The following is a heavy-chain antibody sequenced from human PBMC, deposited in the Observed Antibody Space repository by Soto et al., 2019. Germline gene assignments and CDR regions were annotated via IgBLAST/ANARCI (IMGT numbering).Heavy chain of an antibody. CDR3: ARDRNYYDSSGYLFDY. D-gene: IGHD3-22*01. CDR1: GFTFSSYG. V-gene: IGHV3-33*01. Sequence: GGSLRLSCAASGFTFSSYGMHWVRQAPGKGLEWVAVIWYDGSNKYYADSVKGRFTISRDNSKNTLYLQMNSLRAEDTAVYYCARDRNYYDSSGYLFDYWGQGTLVTVS. CDR2: IWYDGSNK. J-gene: IGHJ4*02.